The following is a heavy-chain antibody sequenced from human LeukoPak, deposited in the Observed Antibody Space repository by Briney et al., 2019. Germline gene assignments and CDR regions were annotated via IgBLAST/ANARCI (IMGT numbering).Heavy chain of an antibody. J-gene: IGHJ4*02. CDR2: ISSSSSTM. Sequence: PGGSLRLSCAASGFIFSSYSMNWVRQAPGKGLEWVSYISSSSSTMYYAASVKGRFTISRDNARNSLYLQMNSLRAEDTAVYYCARAGGEQWLVPHYFDYWGQGTLVTVSS. CDR1: GFIFSSYS. CDR3: ARAGGEQWLVPHYFDY. V-gene: IGHV3-48*04. D-gene: IGHD6-19*01.